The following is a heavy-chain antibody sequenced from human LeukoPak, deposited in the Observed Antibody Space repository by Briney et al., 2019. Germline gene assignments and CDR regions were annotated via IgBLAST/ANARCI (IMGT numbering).Heavy chain of an antibody. Sequence: ASVKVSCKASGYTFTSYGISWVRQAPGQGGEGMGWISAYNGNTNYAQKLQGRGTMTTDTSTSTACMELRSLRSDHTAVYYCARSITIFGVVILYFDYWGQGTLVTVSS. CDR2: ISAYNGNT. CDR1: GYTFTSYG. CDR3: ARSITIFGVVILYFDY. V-gene: IGHV1-18*01. J-gene: IGHJ4*02. D-gene: IGHD3-3*01.